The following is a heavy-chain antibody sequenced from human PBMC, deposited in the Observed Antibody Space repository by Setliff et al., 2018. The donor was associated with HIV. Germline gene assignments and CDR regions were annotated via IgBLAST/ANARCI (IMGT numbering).Heavy chain of an antibody. J-gene: IGHJ6*03. CDR3: AREARYQDRYYYYMDV. CDR1: GYTFTGYH. CDR2: INPSGGST. Sequence: ASVKVSCKASGYTFTGYHMHWVRQAPGQGLEWMGIINPSGGSTTYAQKFQGRVTMTRDTSASTVYMELSSLRSEDTAVYYCAREARYQDRYYYYMDVWGKGTTVTVSS. V-gene: IGHV1-46*03. D-gene: IGHD1-20*01.